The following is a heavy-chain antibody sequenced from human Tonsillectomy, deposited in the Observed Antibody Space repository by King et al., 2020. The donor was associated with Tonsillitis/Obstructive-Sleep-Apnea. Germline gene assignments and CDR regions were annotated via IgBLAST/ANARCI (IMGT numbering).Heavy chain of an antibody. CDR2: INWNGGST. Sequence: VQLVESGGGAVRPGGSLRLSCAASGFTFDDYGMSWVRQAPGKGLEWVSGINWNGGSTVYADSVKGRFTISRDNAKNSLYLQMNSLRAEDTALYYCARERYYDSSGYYLDYWGQGTLVTVSS. D-gene: IGHD3-22*01. CDR1: GFTFDDYG. V-gene: IGHV3-20*04. CDR3: ARERYYDSSGYYLDY. J-gene: IGHJ4*02.